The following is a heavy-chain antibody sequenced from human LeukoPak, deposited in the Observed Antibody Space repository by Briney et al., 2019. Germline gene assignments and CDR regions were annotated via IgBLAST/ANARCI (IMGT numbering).Heavy chain of an antibody. CDR1: GFTFINYG. J-gene: IGHJ4*02. Sequence: PGGSLRLSCAASGFTFINYGMHWVRQAPGKGLEWVAVIWYDGSSFKYYADSVKGRFTVSRDNSKNTLYLQMNSLRAEDTAVYYCARAPYTTGRGYYFDYWGQGTLVTVSS. V-gene: IGHV3-33*01. CDR3: ARAPYTTGRGYYFDY. CDR2: IWYDGSSFK. D-gene: IGHD2/OR15-2a*01.